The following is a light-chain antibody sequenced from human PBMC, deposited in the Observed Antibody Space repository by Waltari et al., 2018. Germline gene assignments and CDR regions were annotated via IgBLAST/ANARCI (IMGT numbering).Light chain of an antibody. CDR3: QHRSNWPPLLS. V-gene: IGKV3-11*01. Sequence: EIVLTQSPATLSLSPRERATLSCRANQSVSTYLAWYQQKPGQAPRLLIYDASNRATGIPARFSGRGSGTGFALTISSLEPEDFALYYCQHRSNWPPLLSFGGGTRVEIK. CDR1: QSVSTY. J-gene: IGKJ4*01. CDR2: DAS.